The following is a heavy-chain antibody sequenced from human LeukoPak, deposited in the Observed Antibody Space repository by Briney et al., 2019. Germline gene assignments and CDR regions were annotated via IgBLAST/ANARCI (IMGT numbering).Heavy chain of an antibody. CDR2: SYYTGST. D-gene: IGHD3/OR15-3a*01. V-gene: IGHV4-59*11. CDR3: ARMYDFWSGYRDAFDI. J-gene: IGHJ3*02. Sequence: SETLSLTCTVSGHSMSSHYWSWIRQPPGRGLEWVGDSYYTGSTNYNPSLKSRVTISVDTSKNQFSLKLSSVTAADTAVYYCARMYDFWSGYRDAFDIWGQGTVVTVSS. CDR1: GHSMSSHY.